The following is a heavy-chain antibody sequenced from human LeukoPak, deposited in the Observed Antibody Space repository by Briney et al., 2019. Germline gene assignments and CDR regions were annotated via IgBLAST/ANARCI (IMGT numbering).Heavy chain of an antibody. Sequence: SETLSLTCTVSGGSISGSSYSWGWIRQPPGKGLEWIGSIYYSGSTYYNPSLKSRVTISVDTSKNQFSLKLSSVTAADTAVYYCARPSTSDAFDIWGQGTMVTVSS. CDR2: IYYSGST. CDR3: ARPSTSDAFDI. CDR1: GGSISGSSYS. V-gene: IGHV4-39*01. J-gene: IGHJ3*02.